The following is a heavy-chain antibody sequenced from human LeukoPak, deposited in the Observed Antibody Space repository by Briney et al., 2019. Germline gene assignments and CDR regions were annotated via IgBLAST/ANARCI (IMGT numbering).Heavy chain of an antibody. D-gene: IGHD3-22*01. Sequence: ASVKVSCKASGYTFTSYGISWVRQAPGQGLEWMGWISAYNGNTNYAQKLQGRVTMTTDTSTSTAYMELGSLRSDDTAVYYCARRYYDSSGYYYFDYWGQGTLVTVYS. CDR3: ARRYYDSSGYYYFDY. V-gene: IGHV1-18*01. CDR2: ISAYNGNT. J-gene: IGHJ4*02. CDR1: GYTFTSYG.